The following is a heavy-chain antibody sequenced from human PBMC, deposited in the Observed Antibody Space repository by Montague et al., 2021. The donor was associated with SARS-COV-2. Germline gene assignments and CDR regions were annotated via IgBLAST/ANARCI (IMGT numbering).Heavy chain of an antibody. J-gene: IGHJ6*02. D-gene: IGHD6-13*01. V-gene: IGHV3-23*01. Sequence: SLRLSCAASGFTFSSYAMSWVRQAPGKVLEWVSAISGSVGSTYYXDSXKGLFTISRDNSKNTLYLQMNSLRAEDTAVYYCAKVGSSWYHGYYYGMDVWGQGTTVTVSS. CDR2: ISGSVGST. CDR3: AKVGSSWYHGYYYGMDV. CDR1: GFTFSSYA.